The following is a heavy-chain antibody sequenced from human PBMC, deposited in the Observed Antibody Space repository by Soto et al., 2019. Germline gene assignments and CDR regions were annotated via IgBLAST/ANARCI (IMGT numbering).Heavy chain of an antibody. J-gene: IGHJ6*02. CDR3: ARARQNYYYYGMDV. V-gene: IGHV3-48*03. CDR1: GFTFRSYE. Sequence: EVQLVESGGGLVQPGGSLRLSCAASGFTFRSYEMNWVRQAPGKGLEWVSYISSSGSTKDYADSVKGRFTISRDNAKNSLYLPMNSLRAEDTAVYYCARARQNYYYYGMDVWGQGTTVTVSS. CDR2: ISSSGSTK.